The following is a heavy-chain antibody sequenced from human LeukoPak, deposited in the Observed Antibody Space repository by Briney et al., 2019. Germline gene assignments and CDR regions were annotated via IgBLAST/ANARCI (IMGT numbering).Heavy chain of an antibody. Sequence: SETLSLNCTVSTGSISSGGYYWRWIRQHPGKGLEWIGYIYYSGSTYYNPSLKSRVTISVDTSKNQFSLKLSSVTAADTAVYYCAAYGSGSCYGMDVWGQGTTVTVSS. D-gene: IGHD3-10*01. V-gene: IGHV4-31*03. CDR1: TGSISSGGYY. CDR3: AAYGSGSCYGMDV. CDR2: IYYSGST. J-gene: IGHJ6*02.